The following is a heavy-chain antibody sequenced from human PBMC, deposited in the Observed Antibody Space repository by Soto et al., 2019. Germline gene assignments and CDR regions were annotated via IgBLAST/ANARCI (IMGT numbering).Heavy chain of an antibody. CDR3: ARQRTGTPSYFDY. J-gene: IGHJ4*02. CDR1: GGSISSSSYY. D-gene: IGHD1-7*01. Sequence: PETLSLTCTVSGGSISSSSYYWGWIRQPPGKGLEWIGSIYYSGSTYYNPSLKSRVTISVDTSKNQFSLKLSSVTAADTAVYYCARQRTGTPSYFDYWGQGTLVTVSS. V-gene: IGHV4-39*01. CDR2: IYYSGST.